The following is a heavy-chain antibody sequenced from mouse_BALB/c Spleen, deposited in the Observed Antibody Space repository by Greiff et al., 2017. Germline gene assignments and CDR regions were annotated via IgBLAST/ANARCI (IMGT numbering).Heavy chain of an antibody. Sequence: EVMLVESGGGLVQPGGSRKLSCAASGFTFSSFGMHWVRQAPEKGLEWVAYISSGSSTIYYADTVKGRFTISRDNPKNTLFLQMTSLRSEDTAMYYCASRDYYGSIYTFAYWGQGTLVTVSA. V-gene: IGHV5-17*02. CDR1: GFTFSSFG. D-gene: IGHD1-1*01. J-gene: IGHJ3*01. CDR3: ASRDYYGSIYTFAY. CDR2: ISSGSSTI.